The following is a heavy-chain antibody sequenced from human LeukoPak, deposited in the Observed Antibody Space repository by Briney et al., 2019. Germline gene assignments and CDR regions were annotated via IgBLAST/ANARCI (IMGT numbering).Heavy chain of an antibody. CDR1: GFTFSSYA. CDR3: ARDADDILTGYFNP. CDR2: ISSSGSTI. V-gene: IGHV3-48*04. J-gene: IGHJ5*02. D-gene: IGHD3-9*01. Sequence: PGGSLRLSCAASGFTFSSYAMSWVRQAPGKGLEWVSYISSSGSTIYYADSVKGRFTISRDNAKNSLYLQMNSLRAEDTAVYYCARDADDILTGYFNPWGQGTLVTVSS.